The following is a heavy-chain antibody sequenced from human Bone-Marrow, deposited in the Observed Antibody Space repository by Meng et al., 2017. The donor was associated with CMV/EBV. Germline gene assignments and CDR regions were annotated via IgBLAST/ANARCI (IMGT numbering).Heavy chain of an antibody. D-gene: IGHD3-10*01. CDR2: IYYSGST. CDR1: GGCIRSGGCC. Sequence: GGCIRSGGCCWSWIRQRRGKGLGWVGYIYYSGSTYYNPSLKSRVTISVDTSKNQFSLKLSSVTAADTAVYYCAKGPDYYGSGSFFDYWGQGTLVTVSS. J-gene: IGHJ4*02. CDR3: AKGPDYYGSGSFFDY. V-gene: IGHV4-31*02.